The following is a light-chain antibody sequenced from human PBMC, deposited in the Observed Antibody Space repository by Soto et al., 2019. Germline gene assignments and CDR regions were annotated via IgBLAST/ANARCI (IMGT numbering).Light chain of an antibody. CDR1: QSVSNN. J-gene: IGKJ1*01. V-gene: IGKV3-15*01. CDR3: QQYNDWLTWA. CDR2: GAS. Sequence: EIVMTQSPATLSVSSGERATLSCRASQSVSNNLAWYQQKPGQAPRLLIFGASTRATGVPARFSGSGSGTEFTLTISSLQSEDAALYYCQQYNDWLTWAFGQGTKVEIK.